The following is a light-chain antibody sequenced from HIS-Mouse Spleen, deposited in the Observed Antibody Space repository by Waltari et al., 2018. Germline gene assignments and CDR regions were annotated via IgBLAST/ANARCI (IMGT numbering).Light chain of an antibody. CDR3: QSADSSGTNWV. V-gene: IGLV3-25*03. J-gene: IGLJ3*02. CDR2: KDS. CDR1: ALPKQY. Sequence: SYELTQPPSVSVSPGQTARITCSGDALPKQYAYWYQQKPGQAPVLVIYKDSERPSGIPGRVSGSSSGKTVTLTISGVQAEDEADYYCQSADSSGTNWVFGGGTKLTVL.